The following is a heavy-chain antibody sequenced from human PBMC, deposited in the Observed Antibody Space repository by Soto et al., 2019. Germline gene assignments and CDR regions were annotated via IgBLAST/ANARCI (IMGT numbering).Heavy chain of an antibody. CDR2: INAYNGNT. CDR1: GYTFTSYG. CDR3: ARDLNYGLCDY. V-gene: IGHV1-18*01. Sequence: QVQLVQSGAEVKKPGASVKVSCKASGYTFTSYGISWVRQAPGQGLEWMGWINAYNGNTNYAQKHQGRVNMTTDTYTSTAYRELRSLRSDDTAVYYCARDLNYGLCDYWGQGTLVTVSS. D-gene: IGHD3-10*01. J-gene: IGHJ4*02.